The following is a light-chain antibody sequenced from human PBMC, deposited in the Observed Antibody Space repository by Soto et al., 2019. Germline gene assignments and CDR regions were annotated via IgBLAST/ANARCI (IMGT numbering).Light chain of an antibody. V-gene: IGLV2-14*01. CDR1: SSDIGAYNY. CDR2: EVS. Sequence: QSALAQPASVSGSPGQSITISCTGSSSDIGAYNYVSWFQQYPGKAPKLIISEVSNRPSGVSNRFSGSKSGTAASLTISGLQTEDEADYFCFSFTTDWTHVFGTATRSPS. J-gene: IGLJ1*01. CDR3: FSFTTDWTHV.